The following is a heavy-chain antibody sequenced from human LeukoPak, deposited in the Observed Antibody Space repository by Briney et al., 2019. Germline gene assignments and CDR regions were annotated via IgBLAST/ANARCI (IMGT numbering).Heavy chain of an antibody. D-gene: IGHD2-2*01. CDR2: IYPGDSDT. CDR1: GYSFTSYW. CDR3: AGALGYCSSTSSRICTFDY. J-gene: IGHJ4*02. Sequence: GESLKISCKGSGYSFTSYWIGWVRQMPGKGLEWMGIIYPGDSDTRYSPSFQGQVTISADKSINTAYLQWSSLKASDTAMYYCAGALGYCSSTSSRICTFDYWGQGTLVTVSS. V-gene: IGHV5-51*01.